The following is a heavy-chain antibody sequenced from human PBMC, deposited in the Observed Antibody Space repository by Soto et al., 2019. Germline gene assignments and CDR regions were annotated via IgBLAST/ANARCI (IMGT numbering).Heavy chain of an antibody. CDR3: AKDLEAVLTGYMGSDY. CDR2: IRNKDNSYTT. J-gene: IGHJ4*02. V-gene: IGHV3-72*01. CDR1: GFTFSDHY. Sequence: GGSLRLSCAASGFTFSDHYMDWVRQAPGKGLEWVGPIRNKDNSYTTEYAASVKGRFTISRDNSKNSLYLQMNSLKTEDTALYYCAKDLEAVLTGYMGSDYWGQGTLVTVSS. D-gene: IGHD3-9*01.